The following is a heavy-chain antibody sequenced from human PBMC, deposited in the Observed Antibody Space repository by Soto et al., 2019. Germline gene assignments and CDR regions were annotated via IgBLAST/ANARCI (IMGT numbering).Heavy chain of an antibody. J-gene: IGHJ4*02. V-gene: IGHV1-18*01. CDR1: GYTFTSYG. CDR3: ARDSGNLGNWPSFFDY. Sequence: EASVKVSCKASGYTFTSYGISWVRQAPGQGLEWMGWISAYNGNTNYAQKVQDRVTMTTDTSTSTAYMELRSLRSDDTAVYYCARDSGNLGNWPSFFDYWGQGTLVPVSS. CDR2: ISAYNGNT.